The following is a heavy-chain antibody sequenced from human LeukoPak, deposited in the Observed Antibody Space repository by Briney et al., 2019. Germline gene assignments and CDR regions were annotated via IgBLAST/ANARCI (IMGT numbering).Heavy chain of an antibody. CDR3: ARGYGDYETDAFDI. V-gene: IGHV1-2*02. CDR1: GYTFTCYY. D-gene: IGHD4-17*01. J-gene: IGHJ3*02. Sequence: ASVKVSCKASGYTFTCYYMHWVRQAPGQGLEWMGWINPNSGGTNYAQKFQGRVTMTRDTSISTAYMELSSLRSEDTAVYYCARGYGDYETDAFDIWGQGTMVTVSS. CDR2: INPNSGGT.